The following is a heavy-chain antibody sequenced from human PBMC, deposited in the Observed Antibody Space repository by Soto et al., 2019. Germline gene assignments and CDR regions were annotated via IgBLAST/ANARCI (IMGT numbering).Heavy chain of an antibody. D-gene: IGHD3-3*01. CDR3: ARDQGITTFGVYSMYYYGMDV. V-gene: IGHV1-3*01. CDR1: GYTFTSYA. CDR2: INAGNGNT. Sequence: ASVKVSCKASGYTFTSYAMHWVRQAPGQRLEWMGWINAGNGNTNYSQKFQGRVTITRDTSASTAYMDLRSLRYDDTAVYYCARDQGITTFGVYSMYYYGMDVWGQGTTVTVSS. J-gene: IGHJ6*02.